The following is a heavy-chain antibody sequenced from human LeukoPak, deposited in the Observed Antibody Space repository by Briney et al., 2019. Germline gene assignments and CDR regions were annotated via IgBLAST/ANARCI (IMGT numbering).Heavy chain of an antibody. Sequence: SQTLSLTCTVSGGFISSGGYYWSWIRQHPGKGLEWIGYIYYSGSTYYNPSLKSRVTISVDTSKNQFSLKLSSVTAADTAVYYCARAPPGYYDFWSGYLTGYFDYWGQGTLVTVSS. CDR2: IYYSGST. CDR3: ARAPPGYYDFWSGYLTGYFDY. CDR1: GGFISSGGYY. V-gene: IGHV4-31*03. J-gene: IGHJ4*02. D-gene: IGHD3-3*01.